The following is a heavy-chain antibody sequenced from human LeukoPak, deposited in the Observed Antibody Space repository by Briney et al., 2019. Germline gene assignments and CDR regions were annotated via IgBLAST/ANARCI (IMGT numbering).Heavy chain of an antibody. V-gene: IGHV3-30*03. CDR1: GFTFTAYH. Sequence: GGSLRPSCAASGFTFTAYHMHWVRQTPDKALEWVALISSDGNSKFFADSVKGRFTISSDSSKNTVYLQMNGLRPEDTAVYYCLRDRSGSWTFDYWGQGTLVTVSS. D-gene: IGHD1-26*01. J-gene: IGHJ4*02. CDR3: LRDRSGSWTFDY. CDR2: ISSDGNSK.